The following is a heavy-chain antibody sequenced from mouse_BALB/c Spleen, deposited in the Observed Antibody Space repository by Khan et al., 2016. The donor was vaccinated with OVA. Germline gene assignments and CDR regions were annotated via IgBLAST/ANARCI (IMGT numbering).Heavy chain of an antibody. Sequence: VQPKQSGAELVRPGALVKLSCKASGFNIKDYYMVWVKQRPEQGLEWIGWLDPENGNTVYDPKFQAKASITADTSSNTAYLQLSSLTSEDTAVYYCVRRGYGNYWFAYWGQGTLVTVSA. J-gene: IGHJ3*01. CDR2: LDPENGNT. CDR1: GFNIKDYY. V-gene: IGHV14-1*02. D-gene: IGHD2-1*01. CDR3: VRRGYGNYWFAY.